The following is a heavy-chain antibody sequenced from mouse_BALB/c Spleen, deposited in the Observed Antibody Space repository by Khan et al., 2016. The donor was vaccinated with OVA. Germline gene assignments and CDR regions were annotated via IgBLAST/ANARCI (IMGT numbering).Heavy chain of an antibody. D-gene: IGHD2-14*01. CDR2: IWGGGGT. CDR3: ARAYYRYDGYDAMDY. CDR1: GFSLSRYN. V-gene: IGHV2-6-4*01. J-gene: IGHJ4*01. Sequence: QVQLKESGPGLVAPSQSLSITCTVSGFSLSRYNIHWVRQPPGKGLEWLGRIWGGGGTDYNSNLKSRLSISKDNSKSQVFLKMNSLQTDDTAMDDWARAYYRYDGYDAMDYWGQGTSVTVSS.